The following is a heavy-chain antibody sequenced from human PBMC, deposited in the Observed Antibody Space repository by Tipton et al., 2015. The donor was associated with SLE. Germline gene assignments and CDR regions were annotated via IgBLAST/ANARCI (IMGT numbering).Heavy chain of an antibody. Sequence: VQLVQSGAEVKKPGESLKISCKGSGYIFTTYWIDWVRQMPGKGLEWMGSIYPGDSDTRYGPSFQGQVTMSADKSISTAYLQWSSLKASDTAMFYCARRTGPAGGYYFDYWGQGTLVTASS. CDR2: IYPGDSDT. V-gene: IGHV5-51*03. J-gene: IGHJ4*02. CDR3: ARRTGPAGGYYFDY. CDR1: GYIFTTYW. D-gene: IGHD1-1*01.